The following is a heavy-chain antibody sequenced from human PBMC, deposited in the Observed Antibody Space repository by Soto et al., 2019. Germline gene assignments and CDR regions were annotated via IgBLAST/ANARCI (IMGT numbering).Heavy chain of an antibody. CDR3: ARDAEPETIAATDINWFDP. J-gene: IGHJ5*02. CDR2: INPSGGST. D-gene: IGHD6-13*01. CDR1: GYTFTIHD. V-gene: IGHV1-46*03. Sequence: ASVKVSCKASGYTFTIHDMHWVRQAPGQGLEWMGVINPSGGSTSYAQKFQGRVTMTRDTSTSTVYMELSSLRSEDTAVYYCARDAEPETIAATDINWFDPWG.